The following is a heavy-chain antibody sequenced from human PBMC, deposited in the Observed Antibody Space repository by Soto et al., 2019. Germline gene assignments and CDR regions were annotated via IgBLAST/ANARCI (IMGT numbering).Heavy chain of an antibody. CDR1: GYTFTSYG. Sequence: QVQLVQSGAEVKKPGASVKVSCKASGYTFTSYGISWVRQAPGQGLERVGWISAYNGNTKYGQKLQGRVSMTTDTSTSTACMELRSPGTDDKGVEYCGEELGGPIVDYLGQGTLVTVSS. CDR2: ISAYNGNT. D-gene: IGHD3-16*01. CDR3: GEELGGPIVDY. J-gene: IGHJ4*02. V-gene: IGHV1-18*01.